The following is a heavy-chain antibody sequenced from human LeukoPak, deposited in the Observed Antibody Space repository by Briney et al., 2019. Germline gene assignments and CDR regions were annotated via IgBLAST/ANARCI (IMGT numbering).Heavy chain of an antibody. Sequence: SETLSLTCAVYGGSFSGYYWSWIRQPPGKGLEWIGEINHSGSTNYNPSLKSRVTISVDTSKNQFSLKLSSVTAADTVVYYCARGTYDFWSGYYRSHFQHWGQGTLVTVSS. D-gene: IGHD3-3*01. CDR1: GGSFSGYY. CDR3: ARGTYDFWSGYYRSHFQH. V-gene: IGHV4-34*01. CDR2: INHSGST. J-gene: IGHJ1*01.